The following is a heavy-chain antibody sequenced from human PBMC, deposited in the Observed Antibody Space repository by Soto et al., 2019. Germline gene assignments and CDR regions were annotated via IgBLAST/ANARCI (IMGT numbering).Heavy chain of an antibody. V-gene: IGHV4-59*01. J-gene: IGHJ5*02. CDR2: IYYSWST. CDR3: ARPVTTGWWFDP. Sequence: QVQLQESGPGLVKPSETLSLTCTVSGGSISSYYWSWIRQPPGKGLEWIGYIYYSWSTNYNPSLKSRVTISVDTSKNQFSLKLSSVTAADTAVYYCARPVTTGWWFDPWGQGTLVTVSS. CDR1: GGSISSYY. D-gene: IGHD4-17*01.